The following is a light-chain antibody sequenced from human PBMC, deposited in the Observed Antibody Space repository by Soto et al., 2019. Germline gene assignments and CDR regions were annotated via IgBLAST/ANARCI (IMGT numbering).Light chain of an antibody. CDR2: WAS. CDR1: QSVLYSANNKNY. V-gene: IGKV4-1*01. Sequence: DIVMTQSPDSLAVSLGERATINCKSSQSVLYSANNKNYLAWYQQKSGQPPKLLIYWASTREFGVPDRFSGSGSGTDFTLTISSLQAEDVAGYYCQQFYSNSCSFRQGTKLEIK. CDR3: QQFYSNSCS. J-gene: IGKJ2*04.